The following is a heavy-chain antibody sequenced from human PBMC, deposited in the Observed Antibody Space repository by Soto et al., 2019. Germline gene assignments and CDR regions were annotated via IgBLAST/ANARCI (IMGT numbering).Heavy chain of an antibody. CDR2: ITGSGGST. J-gene: IGHJ4*02. Sequence: PGGSLRLSCIASGFTLSAYAMSWVWQTPGQGLEWDSGITGSGGSTSYADPVKGRFTISRDNTENTQYLQMTSLRAEDTAVYYCARGAGYYDSSGYSWYWGQGTLVTVSS. CDR3: ARGAGYYDSSGYSWY. CDR1: GFTLSAYA. D-gene: IGHD3-22*01. V-gene: IGHV3-23*01.